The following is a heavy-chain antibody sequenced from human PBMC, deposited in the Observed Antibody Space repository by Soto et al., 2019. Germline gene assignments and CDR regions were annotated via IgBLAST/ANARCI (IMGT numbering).Heavy chain of an antibody. CDR3: ARGRRGLVPAPGLYYCGMDV. J-gene: IGHJ6*02. CDR2: INQTGTT. Sequence: QVQLQQWGAGLLKPSETLSLTCAVYGGPFSGYYWNWIRQPPGQGLEWIGEINQTGTTSYNPSLRSRVCISVDPSKNQASRNLSSVTAAAAAVYYCARGRRGLVPAPGLYYCGMDVWGQGTTVNLSS. CDR1: GGPFSGYY. V-gene: IGHV4-34*01. D-gene: IGHD2-8*02.